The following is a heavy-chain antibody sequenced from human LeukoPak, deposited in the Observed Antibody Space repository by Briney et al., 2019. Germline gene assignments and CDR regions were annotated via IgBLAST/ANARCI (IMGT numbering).Heavy chain of an antibody. CDR3: ARDSGGATFDY. V-gene: IGHV1-2*02. D-gene: IGHD1-26*01. Sequence: ASVKVSCKASGYTFTGYYMHWVRQAPGQGLEWMGWINPNSGGTNYAQEFQGRVTMTRDTSISTAYMELSRLRSDDTAVYYCARDSGGATFDYWGQGTLVTVSS. CDR1: GYTFTGYY. CDR2: INPNSGGT. J-gene: IGHJ4*02.